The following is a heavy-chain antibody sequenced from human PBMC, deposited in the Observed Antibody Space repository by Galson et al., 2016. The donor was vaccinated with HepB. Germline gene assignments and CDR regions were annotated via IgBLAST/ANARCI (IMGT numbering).Heavy chain of an antibody. CDR2: IWYDGTNK. V-gene: IGHV3-33*01. Sequence: SLRLSCAASGFTFSNYGMHWVRQAPGKGLEWVAVIWYDGTNKYYADSVKGRFTISRDNSKNTLYLQMNSLRAEDTAVYYCARATTSPSLWFGDLLCNGMGVWGQGTTVTVSS. CDR3: ARATTSPSLWFGDLLCNGMGV. J-gene: IGHJ6*02. D-gene: IGHD3-10*01. CDR1: GFTFSNYG.